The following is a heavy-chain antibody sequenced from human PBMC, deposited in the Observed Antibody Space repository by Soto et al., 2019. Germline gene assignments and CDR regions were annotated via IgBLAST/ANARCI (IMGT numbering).Heavy chain of an antibody. Sequence: PSETLSLTCAVYGGTFSVYYWGGLRQTPGKGLEWIGSVYYSGSTYYNPSLESRVTISVDKSKNQFSLKLMSLSAADTAVYYCGRLEGLATIPYYFDYWGQGALVTGSP. J-gene: IGHJ4*02. D-gene: IGHD3-9*01. CDR1: GGTFSVYY. CDR3: GRLEGLATIPYYFDY. V-gene: IGHV4-39*01. CDR2: VYYSGST.